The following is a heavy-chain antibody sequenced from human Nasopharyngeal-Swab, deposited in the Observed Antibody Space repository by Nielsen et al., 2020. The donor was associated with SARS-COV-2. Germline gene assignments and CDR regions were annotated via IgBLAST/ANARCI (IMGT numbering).Heavy chain of an antibody. J-gene: IGHJ4*02. V-gene: IGHV3-73*01. CDR2: IGDKDHNYAT. CDR1: GFIFSASA. CDR3: TTDFYFDY. Sequence: ESLKISCAASGFIFSASAIHWVRQASGKGLEWVGRIGDKDHNYATTYGASVQGRFTISRDDSKNTAYLQMDSLKTEDTALYYCTTDFYFDYWGQGTLVTVSS.